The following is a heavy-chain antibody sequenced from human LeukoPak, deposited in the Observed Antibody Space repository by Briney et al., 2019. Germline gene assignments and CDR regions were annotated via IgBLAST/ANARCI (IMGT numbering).Heavy chain of an antibody. CDR3: ASIWGDFWSGGTMRDYYYGMDV. J-gene: IGHJ6*02. Sequence: SETLSLTCTVSGGSISSYYWSWIRQPPGKGLEWIGYIYYSGSTNYNPSLKSRVTISVDTSKNQFSLKLSSVTAADTAVYYCASIWGDFWSGGTMRDYYYGMDVWGQGTTVTVSS. D-gene: IGHD3-3*01. CDR2: IYYSGST. CDR1: GGSISSYY. V-gene: IGHV4-59*12.